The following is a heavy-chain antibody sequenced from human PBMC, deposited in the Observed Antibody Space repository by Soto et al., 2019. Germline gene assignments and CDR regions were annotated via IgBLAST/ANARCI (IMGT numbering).Heavy chain of an antibody. CDR2: ISGSGGST. V-gene: IGHV3-23*01. Sequence: GSLRLSCAASGFTFSSYAMSWVRQAPGKGLEWVSAISGSGGSTYYADSVKGRFTISRDNSKNTLYLQMNSLRAEDTAVYYCAKDVGRDIVVVVALDAFDIWGQGTMVTVSS. CDR1: GFTFSSYA. J-gene: IGHJ3*02. CDR3: AKDVGRDIVVVVALDAFDI. D-gene: IGHD2-15*01.